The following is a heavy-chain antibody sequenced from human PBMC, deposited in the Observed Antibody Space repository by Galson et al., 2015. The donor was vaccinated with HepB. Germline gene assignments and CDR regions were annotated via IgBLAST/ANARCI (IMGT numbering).Heavy chain of an antibody. V-gene: IGHV1-18*01. CDR3: ARGALVAVVRGTLNNWFAP. CDR1: GYTFSTYS. J-gene: IGHJ5*02. CDR2: ISPYNGDT. D-gene: IGHD2-15*01. Sequence: SCKASGYTFSTYSITWVRQAPGQGLAWMGRISPYNGDTDYARKIQGRVTMTTDTFTSTAYMEVRSLRSDDTAVYYCARGALVAVVRGTLNNWFAPWGQGTLVTVSS.